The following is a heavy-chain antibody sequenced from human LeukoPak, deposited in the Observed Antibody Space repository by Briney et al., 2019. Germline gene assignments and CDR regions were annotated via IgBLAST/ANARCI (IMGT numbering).Heavy chain of an antibody. V-gene: IGHV3-30*02. CDR3: EKAMEYCSTTSWYFCSGFDS. Sequence: GGSLRLSCAASGFTFSNYDMHWVRQAPGKGLEWVAFIRSDGRNIYYVDSVKGRFTISRDNSKNALYLQMSGLKAEDTALDYCEKAMEYCSTTSWYFCSGFDSWGQGILVTVSS. D-gene: IGHD2-2*01. J-gene: IGHJ4*02. CDR2: IRSDGRNI. CDR1: GFTFSNYD.